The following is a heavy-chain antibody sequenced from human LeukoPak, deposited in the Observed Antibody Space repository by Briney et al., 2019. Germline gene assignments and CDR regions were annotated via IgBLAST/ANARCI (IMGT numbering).Heavy chain of an antibody. CDR3: AKGGTATVIYYYYYGMDV. J-gene: IGHJ6*02. Sequence: GGSLRLSCATSGITFRSYAMHWVRQAPGKGLEWVAAISYDGSNKYYTDSVKGRFTISRDNSKNTLYLQMNSLRAEDTAVYYCAKGGTATVIYYYYYGMDVWGQGTTVTVSS. V-gene: IGHV3-30-3*01. D-gene: IGHD4-11*01. CDR2: ISYDGSNK. CDR1: GITFRSYA.